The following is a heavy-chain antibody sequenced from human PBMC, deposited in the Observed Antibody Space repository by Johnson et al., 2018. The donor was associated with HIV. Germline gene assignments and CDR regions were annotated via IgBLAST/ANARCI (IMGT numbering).Heavy chain of an antibody. CDR3: AREMAWEDAFDI. D-gene: IGHD5-24*01. V-gene: IGHV3-11*04. CDR1: GFTFSDYY. CDR2: ISSSGTAK. J-gene: IGHJ3*02. Sequence: QVQLVESGGGLVKPGGSLRLSCAASGFTFSDYYMNWMRQAPGKGLEWLSYISSSGTAKYYADSVKGRFTISRDNSKNSLYLQMKSLRAEDTAVYYCAREMAWEDAFDIWGQGTMVTVSS.